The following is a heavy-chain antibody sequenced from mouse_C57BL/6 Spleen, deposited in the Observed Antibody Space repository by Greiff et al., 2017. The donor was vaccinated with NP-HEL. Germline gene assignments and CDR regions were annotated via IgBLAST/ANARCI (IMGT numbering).Heavy chain of an antibody. J-gene: IGHJ3*01. CDR2: INPNNGGT. Sequence: VQLQQSGPELVKPGASVKISCKASGYTFTDYYMNWVKQSHGKSLEWIGDINPNNGGTSYNQKFKGKATLTVDKSSSTAYMELRSLTSEDSAVYYCARLAQASFAYWGQGTLVTVSA. D-gene: IGHD3-2*02. CDR1: GYTFTDYY. V-gene: IGHV1-26*01. CDR3: ARLAQASFAY.